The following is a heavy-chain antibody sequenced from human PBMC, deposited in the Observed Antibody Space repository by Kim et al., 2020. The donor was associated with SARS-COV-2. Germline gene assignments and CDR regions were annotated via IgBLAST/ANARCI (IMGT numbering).Heavy chain of an antibody. Sequence: SETLSLTCTVSGGSISSGGYYWSWIRQHPGKGLEWIGYIYYSGSTYYNPSLKSRVTISVDTSKNQFSLKLSSVTAADTAGYYCAREDSSGYYYDYCGQGTLVTVSS. CDR1: GGSISSGGYY. CDR2: IYYSGST. J-gene: IGHJ4*02. V-gene: IGHV4-31*03. D-gene: IGHD3-22*01. CDR3: AREDSSGYYYDY.